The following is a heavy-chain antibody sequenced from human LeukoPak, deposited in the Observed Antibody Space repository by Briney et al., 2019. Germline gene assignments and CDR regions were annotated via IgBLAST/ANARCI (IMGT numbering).Heavy chain of an antibody. Sequence: SETLSLTCTVSGGSISSSSYYWGWIRQPPGKGLEWIGSIYYSGSTYYNPSLKSRVTISVDTSKNQFSLKLSSVTAADTAVYYCARVRGVTINWLDPWGQGTLVTVSS. CDR2: IYYSGST. V-gene: IGHV4-39*07. D-gene: IGHD3-10*01. CDR3: ARVRGVTINWLDP. CDR1: GGSISSSSYY. J-gene: IGHJ5*02.